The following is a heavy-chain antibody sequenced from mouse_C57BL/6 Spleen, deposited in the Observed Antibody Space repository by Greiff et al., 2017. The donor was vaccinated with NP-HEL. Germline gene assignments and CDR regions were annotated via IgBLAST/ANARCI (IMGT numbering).Heavy chain of an antibody. V-gene: IGHV3-6*01. Sequence: EVQLQESGPGLVKPSQSLSLTCSVTGYSITSGYYWNWIRQFPGNKLEWMGYISYDGSNNYNPSLKNRISITRDTSKNQFFLKLNSVTTEDTATYYCARGGDYFDYWGKGTTLTVSS. CDR3: ARGGDYFDY. CDR2: ISYDGSN. CDR1: GYSITSGYY. J-gene: IGHJ2*01.